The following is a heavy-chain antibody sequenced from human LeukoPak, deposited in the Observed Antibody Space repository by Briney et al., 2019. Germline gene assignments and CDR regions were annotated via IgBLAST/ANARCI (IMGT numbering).Heavy chain of an antibody. CDR3: ARVQTVVTPDGAFDI. CDR1: GGSISSYY. CDR2: IYYSGST. D-gene: IGHD4-23*01. Sequence: SETLSLTCTVSGGSISSYYWSWIRQPPGKGLEWIGYIYYSGSTNYNPSLKSRVTISVDTSKNQFSLKLSSVTAADTAVYYCARVQTVVTPDGAFDIWGQGTMVTVSS. J-gene: IGHJ3*02. V-gene: IGHV4-59*01.